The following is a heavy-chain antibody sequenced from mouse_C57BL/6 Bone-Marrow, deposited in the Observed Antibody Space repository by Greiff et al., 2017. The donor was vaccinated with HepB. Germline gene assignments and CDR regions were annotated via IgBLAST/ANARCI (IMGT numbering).Heavy chain of an antibody. D-gene: IGHD2-4*01. CDR3: SKSFYYDYDEGYAMDY. CDR1: GFSLTSYG. CDR2: IWSGGST. V-gene: IGHV2-5*01. J-gene: IGHJ4*01. Sequence: QVHVKQSGPGLVQPSQSLSITCTVSGFSLTSYGVHWVRQSPGKGLEWLGVIWSGGSTDYNEAFLSRLSITKENSKSQVFFKMNSLQADDTAIYYCSKSFYYDYDEGYAMDYWGQGTSVTVSS.